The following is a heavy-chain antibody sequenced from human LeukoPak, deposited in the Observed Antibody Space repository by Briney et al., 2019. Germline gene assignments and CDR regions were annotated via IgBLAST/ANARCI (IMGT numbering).Heavy chain of an antibody. CDR1: GITFSSYA. D-gene: IGHD3-10*01. V-gene: IGHV3-30-3*01. CDR3: ATHGSGTYYRADY. Sequence: GRSLRLSCAASGITFSSYAMHWVRQAPGKGLEWVAVISYDGTNKYYADSVKGRFTISRDNSKNTLYLQMNSLRAEDTAVYYCATHGSGTYYRADYWGQGTLVTVSP. J-gene: IGHJ4*02. CDR2: ISYDGTNK.